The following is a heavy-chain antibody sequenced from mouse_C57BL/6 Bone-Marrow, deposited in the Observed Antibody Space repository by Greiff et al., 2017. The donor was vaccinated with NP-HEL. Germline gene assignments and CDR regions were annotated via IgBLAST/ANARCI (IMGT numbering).Heavy chain of an antibody. CDR3: ARGGVYDYGGGYYFDY. J-gene: IGHJ2*01. D-gene: IGHD2-4*01. CDR1: GYTFTSYT. V-gene: IGHV1-4*01. Sequence: QVQLQQSGAELARPGASVKMSCKASGYTFTSYTMHWVKQRPGQGLEWIGYINPSSGYTKYNQKFKDKATLTADKSSSTAYMQLSSLTSEDSAVYYCARGGVYDYGGGYYFDYWGQGTTLTVSS. CDR2: INPSSGYT.